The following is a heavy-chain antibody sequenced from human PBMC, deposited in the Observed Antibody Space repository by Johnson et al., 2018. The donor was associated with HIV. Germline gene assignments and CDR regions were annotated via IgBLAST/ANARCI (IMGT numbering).Heavy chain of an antibody. CDR2: ITNGGST. Sequence: EVQLVESGGGLVQPGGSLRLSCAASGFTFSRYDMHWVRQAPGKGLEYVSGITNGGSTYSADSVKGRFTISRDNSRNTLYLQMGSLSPEDMAVYYCARASALVIWSQGTTVTVSS. J-gene: IGHJ3*02. CDR1: GFTFSRYD. CDR3: ARASALVI. V-gene: IGHV3-64*07.